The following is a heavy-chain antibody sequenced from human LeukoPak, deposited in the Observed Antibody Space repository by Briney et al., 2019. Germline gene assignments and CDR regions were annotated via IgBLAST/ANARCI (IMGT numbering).Heavy chain of an antibody. CDR1: GDSISIYY. J-gene: IGHJ4*02. Sequence: SETLSLTCTVSGDSISIYYWSWIRQPPGKGLEWIGYIYNSGSTNYNPSLRSRVTISVDTSKNQFSLKLNSVTAADTAVYYCVRDRELTYWSQGTLVTVSS. CDR3: VRDRELTY. CDR2: IYNSGST. D-gene: IGHD1-26*01. V-gene: IGHV4-59*01.